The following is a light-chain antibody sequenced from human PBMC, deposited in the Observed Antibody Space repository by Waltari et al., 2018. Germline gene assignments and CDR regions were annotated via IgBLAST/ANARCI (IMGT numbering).Light chain of an antibody. J-gene: IGLJ3*02. CDR1: SGHSSYA. V-gene: IGLV4-69*01. CDR2: LNDDGSI. CDR3: QTWGTGIQV. Sequence: QLVLTQSPSASASLGASVKLTCTLSSGHSSYAIAWPQQQPEKGLRYLMKLNDDGSISKGDGIPDRFSGSSSGAERYLTIYSLQAEDEADYYCQTWGTGIQVFGGGTKLTVL.